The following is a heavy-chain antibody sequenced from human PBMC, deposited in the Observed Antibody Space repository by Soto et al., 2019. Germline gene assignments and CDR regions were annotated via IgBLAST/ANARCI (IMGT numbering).Heavy chain of an antibody. CDR2: IYYSEST. J-gene: IGHJ4*02. V-gene: IGHV4-59*08. Sequence: QVQLQESGPGLVKPSETLSLTCTVSGGSISSYYWSWIRQPPGKGLAWIGYIYYSESTNYNPSLKSRVTITVDTSKTQFSLKLSSVTAADTAVYYCARWPLYCSGGSCYSYLDYWGQGTLVTVSS. D-gene: IGHD2-15*01. CDR1: GGSISSYY. CDR3: ARWPLYCSGGSCYSYLDY.